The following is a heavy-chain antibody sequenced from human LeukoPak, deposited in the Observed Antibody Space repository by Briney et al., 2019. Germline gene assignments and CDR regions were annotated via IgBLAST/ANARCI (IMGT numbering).Heavy chain of an antibody. Sequence: ASVKVSCKASGYTFTSYDINWVRQATGQGLEWMGWMNPNSGNTGYAQKFQGRVTMTRNTSISTDYMELSSLRSEDAAVYYCARGKVASLDTAMVFDYWGQGTLVTVSS. CDR2: MNPNSGNT. D-gene: IGHD5-18*01. CDR3: ARGKVASLDTAMVFDY. CDR1: GYTFTSYD. V-gene: IGHV1-8*01. J-gene: IGHJ4*02.